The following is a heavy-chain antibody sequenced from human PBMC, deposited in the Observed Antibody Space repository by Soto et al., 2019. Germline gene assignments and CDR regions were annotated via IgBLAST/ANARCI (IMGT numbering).Heavy chain of an antibody. V-gene: IGHV4-34*01. CDR1: GGALSDYF. Sequence: SETLSLTCVVSGGALSDYFLGWIRPPPGMALEWIGEINHLGSINYNPPLKSRVTMSVDTSKNQFSLTLNSVTAADTATYYCARGGISHWAYFYYMDVWDRGTTVTVSS. D-gene: IGHD2-21*01. CDR3: ARGGISHWAYFYYMDV. CDR2: INHLGSI. J-gene: IGHJ6*03.